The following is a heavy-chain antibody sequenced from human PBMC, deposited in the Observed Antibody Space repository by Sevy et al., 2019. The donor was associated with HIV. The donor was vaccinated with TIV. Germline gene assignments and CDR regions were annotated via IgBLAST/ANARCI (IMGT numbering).Heavy chain of an antibody. Sequence: ASVKVSCKASGYRFTGYYMHWVRQAPGQGLEWMGWINPHSSGTNSAQKFQGRVTMTRDTSISTAYMELSRLRFDDTAVYYCARDAAIAAQGELDPWGQGTLVTVSS. J-gene: IGHJ5*02. CDR3: ARDAAIAAQGELDP. D-gene: IGHD6-13*01. V-gene: IGHV1-2*02. CDR2: INPHSSGT. CDR1: GYRFTGYY.